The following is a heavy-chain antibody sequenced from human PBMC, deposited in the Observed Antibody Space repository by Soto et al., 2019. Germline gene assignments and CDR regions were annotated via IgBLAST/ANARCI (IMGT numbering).Heavy chain of an antibody. CDR1: GFTFTNSA. D-gene: IGHD3-22*01. V-gene: IGHV1-58*01. CDR3: VAELESGGGYCSFDF. Sequence: QVPIVQSGPEVKRPGTSVRVSCKTSGFTFTNSAVQRVRQARGQRLEWIGGIIVASGRTNYAREVQERVTISKDTSTRTADMELGGLSSEDTAVDYCVAELESGGGYCSFDFWGKGTMVTVSS. J-gene: IGHJ3*01. CDR2: IIVASGRT.